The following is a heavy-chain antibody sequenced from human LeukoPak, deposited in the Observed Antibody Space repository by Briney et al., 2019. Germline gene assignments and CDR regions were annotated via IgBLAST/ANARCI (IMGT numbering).Heavy chain of an antibody. J-gene: IGHJ5*02. CDR2: INHSGST. V-gene: IGHV4-34*01. Sequence: SETLSLTCTVSGGSISSYYWSWIRQPPGKGLEWIGEINHSGSTNYNPSLKSRVTISVDTSKNQFSLKLSSVTAADTAVYYCARGNLLLWFGESSYNWFDPWGQGTLVTVSS. CDR1: GGSISSYY. CDR3: ARGNLLLWFGESSYNWFDP. D-gene: IGHD3-10*01.